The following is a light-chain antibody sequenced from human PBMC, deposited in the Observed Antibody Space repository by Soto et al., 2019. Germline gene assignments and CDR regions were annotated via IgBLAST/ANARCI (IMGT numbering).Light chain of an antibody. J-gene: IGKJ5*01. CDR1: QPVTSNY. V-gene: IGKV3-20*01. CDR2: GAS. Sequence: DIVLTQSPGTLSLSPGESATLACRAIQPVTSNYLAWCQQRPGQAPRTLTHGASTTAAGIPDRFSGSGSGTDFPLTITRLATEDSAVYVGQQYTGPTTTFGQGTRLEI. CDR3: QQYTGPTTT.